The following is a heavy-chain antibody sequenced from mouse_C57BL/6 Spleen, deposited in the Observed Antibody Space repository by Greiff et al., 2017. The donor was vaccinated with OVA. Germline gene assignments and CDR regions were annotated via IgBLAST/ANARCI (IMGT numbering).Heavy chain of an antibody. D-gene: IGHD1-1*01. CDR1: GFTFTDYY. V-gene: IGHV7-3*01. CDR2: IRNKANGYTT. J-gene: IGHJ4*01. Sequence: EVMLVESGGGLVQPGGSLSLSCAASGFTFTDYYMSWVRQPPGKALEWLGFIRNKANGYTTEYSASVKGRFTISRDNSQSILYLQMNALRAEDSATYYCASRYHYAMDYWGQGTSVTVSS. CDR3: ASRYHYAMDY.